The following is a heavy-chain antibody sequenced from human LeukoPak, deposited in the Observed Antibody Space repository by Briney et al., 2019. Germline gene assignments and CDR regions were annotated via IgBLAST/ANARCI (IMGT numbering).Heavy chain of an antibody. CDR3: ARDCSSTSCYRYYFDY. J-gene: IGHJ4*02. CDR2: IYTSGST. Sequence: SETLSLTCTVSGGSISSYYWSWIRQPAGKGLEWIGRIYTSGSTNYNPSLKSRVTMSVDTSKNQFSLTLSSVTAADTAVYYCARDCSSTSCYRYYFDYWGQGTLVTVSS. CDR1: GGSISSYY. V-gene: IGHV4-4*07. D-gene: IGHD2-2*01.